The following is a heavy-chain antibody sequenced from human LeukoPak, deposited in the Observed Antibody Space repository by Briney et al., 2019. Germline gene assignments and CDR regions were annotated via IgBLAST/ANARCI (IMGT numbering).Heavy chain of an antibody. Sequence: PGGSLRLSCAASGFTFSSYAMHWVRQAPGKGLVYVSAISSNGGSTYYANSVKGRFTISRDNSKNTLYLQMGSLRAEDMAVYYCARYYYDSSGYYYDYWGQGTLVTVSS. V-gene: IGHV3-64*01. CDR3: ARYYYDSSGYYYDY. D-gene: IGHD3-22*01. CDR2: ISSNGGST. CDR1: GFTFSSYA. J-gene: IGHJ4*02.